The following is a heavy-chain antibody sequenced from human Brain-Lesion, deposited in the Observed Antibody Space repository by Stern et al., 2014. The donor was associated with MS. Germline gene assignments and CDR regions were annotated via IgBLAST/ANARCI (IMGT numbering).Heavy chain of an antibody. D-gene: IGHD3-3*01. V-gene: IGHV1-2*02. Sequence: VQLVESGAEVKKPGASVKVSCKTSGYIFTGYYIHWVRQAPGQGLEWMAWINPNTGGTKYAQQFQGRVTMSRDTSISTAYVELSSLTSDDTAVYYCARDQRGITIFGVGTDYYYLGMDVWGQGTTVTVSS. J-gene: IGHJ6*02. CDR1: GYIFTGYY. CDR3: ARDQRGITIFGVGTDYYYLGMDV. CDR2: INPNTGGT.